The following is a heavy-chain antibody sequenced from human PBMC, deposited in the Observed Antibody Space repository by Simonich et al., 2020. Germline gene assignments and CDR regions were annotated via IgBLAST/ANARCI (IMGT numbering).Heavy chain of an antibody. CDR2: ISLDGINK. V-gene: IGHV3-30*07. CDR1: GFTFSSYA. CDR3: ARDRNWGWFDP. Sequence: QVQLVESGGGVVQPGRSLRLSCAASGFTFSSYAMHWVRQAPGKGLDEGAVISLDGINKDYADSVKGRFTISRDKSKNTLYQQMNSRRAEDTAVYYCARDRNWGWFDPWGQGTLVTVSS. J-gene: IGHJ5*02. D-gene: IGHD7-27*01.